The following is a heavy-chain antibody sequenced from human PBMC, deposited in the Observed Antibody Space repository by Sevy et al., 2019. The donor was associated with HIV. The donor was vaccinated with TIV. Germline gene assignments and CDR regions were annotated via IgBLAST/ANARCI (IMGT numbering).Heavy chain of an antibody. J-gene: IGHJ6*02. CDR1: GFTFSSYW. Sequence: GGSLRLSCAASGFTFSSYWMSRVRQAPGKGLEWVANIKQDGSEKYYVDSVKGRFTISRDNAKNSLYLQMNSLRAEDTAVYYCAREGGSTGGYYYAMDVWGQGTTVTVSS. V-gene: IGHV3-7*01. CDR3: AREGGSTGGYYYAMDV. D-gene: IGHD3-16*01. CDR2: IKQDGSEK.